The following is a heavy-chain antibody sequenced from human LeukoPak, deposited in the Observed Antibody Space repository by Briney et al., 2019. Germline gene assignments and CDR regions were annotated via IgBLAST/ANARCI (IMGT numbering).Heavy chain of an antibody. CDR1: GGSISRYY. CDR3: ARSGSYYGEYDY. Sequence: SSETLSLTCAVSGGSISRYYWSWIRQPPGKGLEWIGYIYYSGSTNYNPSLKSRVTISVDTSKNQFSLKLTSVTAADTAVYYCARSGSYYGEYDYWGQGTLVTVSS. J-gene: IGHJ4*02. D-gene: IGHD1-26*01. V-gene: IGHV4-59*08. CDR2: IYYSGST.